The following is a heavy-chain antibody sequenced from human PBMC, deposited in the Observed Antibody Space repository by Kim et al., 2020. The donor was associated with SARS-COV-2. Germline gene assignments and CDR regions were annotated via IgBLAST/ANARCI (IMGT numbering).Heavy chain of an antibody. CDR1: GGSISSTSYY. J-gene: IGHJ3*02. CDR3: ARDSTEYRAVAGTWGAFDI. V-gene: IGHV4-39*07. CDR2: MYYSGST. Sequence: SETLSLTCTVSGGSISSTSYYWGWIRQPPGKGLEWIGSMYYSGSTYYNPSLKSRVTISVDTSKNQFSLKLNSVTAADTAVYYCARDSTEYRAVAGTWGAFDIWGQGTMVTVSS. D-gene: IGHD6-19*01.